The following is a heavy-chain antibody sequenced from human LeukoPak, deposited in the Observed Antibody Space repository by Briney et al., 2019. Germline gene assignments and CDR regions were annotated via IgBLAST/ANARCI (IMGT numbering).Heavy chain of an antibody. Sequence: GSLRLSCAASGFTFRNYGMSWIRQPPGKGLEWIASIYYSGSTYYNPSLKSRVTISVDTSKNHLSLILSSVTAADTAVYYCAPGGYIGYGHAFDIWGQGTMVTVSS. V-gene: IGHV4-38-2*01. CDR1: GFTFRNYG. CDR2: IYYSGST. D-gene: IGHD5-12*01. CDR3: APGGYIGYGHAFDI. J-gene: IGHJ3*02.